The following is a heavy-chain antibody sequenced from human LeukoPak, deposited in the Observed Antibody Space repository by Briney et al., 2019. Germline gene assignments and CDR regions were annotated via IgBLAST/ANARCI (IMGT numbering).Heavy chain of an antibody. V-gene: IGHV3-21*01. Sequence: PGGSLRLSCAASGFPFSIYSMNWVRQAPGKGLEWVSSICHTCWYIYYADSVKGRFPIPRDSAKNTLYLQMNSVRVEDTAVYYCARGNSDDYNAHWGQGALATVSS. D-gene: IGHD1-14*01. CDR1: GFPFSIYS. CDR3: ARGNSDDYNAH. CDR2: ICHTCWYI. J-gene: IGHJ4*02.